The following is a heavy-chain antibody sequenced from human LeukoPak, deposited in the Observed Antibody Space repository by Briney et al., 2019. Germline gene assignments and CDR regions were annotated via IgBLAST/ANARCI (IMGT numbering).Heavy chain of an antibody. V-gene: IGHV4-59*08. CDR3: ARHAPSDTTGWYYFDY. Sequence: PSETLSLTCGVSGGSFSGFYWSWIRQSPGKGLEWIGYIYYSGSTAYNPSLKSRVTISVDTSKSQFSLKLSTVTAADTAVYYCARHAPSDTTGWYYFDYWGQGTLVTVSS. CDR2: IYYSGST. J-gene: IGHJ4*02. CDR1: GGSFSGFY. D-gene: IGHD6-19*01.